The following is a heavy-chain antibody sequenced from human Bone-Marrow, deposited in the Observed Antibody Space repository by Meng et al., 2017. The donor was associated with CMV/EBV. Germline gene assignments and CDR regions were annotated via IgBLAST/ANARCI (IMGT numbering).Heavy chain of an antibody. Sequence: GGSLRSPCAASGFTFCNHWMSWVRQAPGKGLEWLANIKQDGSGKYYVGSVKGRFTISRDNDENSLFLHMDTLATEDTALCYFAREGRDLDCWGQGTVVTVSS. V-gene: IGHV3-7*01. CDR3: AREGRDLDC. CDR2: IKQDGSGK. CDR1: GFTFCNHW. J-gene: IGHJ4*02.